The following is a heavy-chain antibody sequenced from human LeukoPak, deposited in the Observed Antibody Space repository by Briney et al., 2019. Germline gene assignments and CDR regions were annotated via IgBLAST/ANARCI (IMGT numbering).Heavy chain of an antibody. V-gene: IGHV1-18*01. D-gene: IGHD1-26*01. J-gene: IGHJ4*02. Sequence: GASVNVSCKASGYAFTIYGISWVRQAPGQGLEWMGWISAYNGNTNYAQKLQGRVTMTTDTSTSTAYMELRSLRSDDTAVYYCARDISSYWVYWGQGTLVTVSS. CDR2: ISAYNGNT. CDR1: GYAFTIYG. CDR3: ARDISSYWVY.